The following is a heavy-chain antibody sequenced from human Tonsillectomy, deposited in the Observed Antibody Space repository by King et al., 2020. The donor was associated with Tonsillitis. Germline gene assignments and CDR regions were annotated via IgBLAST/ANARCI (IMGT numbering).Heavy chain of an antibody. CDR2: INHSGST. J-gene: IGHJ5*02. CDR1: GGSFSGYY. V-gene: IGHV4-34*01. CDR3: ARGPYYGSGRNNWFDP. Sequence: VQLQQWGAGLLKPSETLSLTCAVYGGSFSGYYWSWIRQPPGKGLEWIGEINHSGSTNYNPSLKSRVTISVDTSKNQFSLKLSSVTAADTAVYYCARGPYYGSGRNNWFDPWGQRTLVTVSS. D-gene: IGHD3-10*01.